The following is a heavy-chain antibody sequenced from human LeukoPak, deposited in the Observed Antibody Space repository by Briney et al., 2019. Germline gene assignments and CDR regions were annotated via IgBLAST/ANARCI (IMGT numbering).Heavy chain of an antibody. V-gene: IGHV1-69*04. CDR2: IIPILGIA. Sequence: ASVTVSCKASGGTFSSYAISWVRQAPGQGLEWMGRIIPILGIANYARKFQGRVTITADKSTSTAYMELSSLRSEDTAVYYCARVAAGYCSGGSCYSEAFDIWGQGTMVTVSS. D-gene: IGHD2-15*01. CDR3: ARVAAGYCSGGSCYSEAFDI. CDR1: GGTFSSYA. J-gene: IGHJ3*02.